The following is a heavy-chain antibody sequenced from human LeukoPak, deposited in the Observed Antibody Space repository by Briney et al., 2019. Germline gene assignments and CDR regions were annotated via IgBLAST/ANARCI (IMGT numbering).Heavy chain of an antibody. V-gene: IGHV4-38-2*02. CDR2: IYHSGST. CDR3: ARVDYSELVGY. CDR1: GYSISSGYY. D-gene: IGHD1-14*01. Sequence: PSETLSLTCTVSGYSISSGYYWGWIRQPPGKGLEWIGSIYHSGSTYYNPSLKSRVTISVDTSKNQFSLKLSSVTATDTAVYYCARVDYSELVGYWGQGTLVTVSS. J-gene: IGHJ4*02.